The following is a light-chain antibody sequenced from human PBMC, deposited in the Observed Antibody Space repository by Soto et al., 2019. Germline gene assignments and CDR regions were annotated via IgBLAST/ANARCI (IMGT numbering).Light chain of an antibody. CDR2: INSDGSH. Sequence: QSVLTQAPSASASLGASVKLTCTLSSGHSAYAIAWHQQQPEKGPRYLMKINSDGSHTKGAGIPDRFSGSSSGAERYLTILSLQYADEADYDCQTWDTGIHVVFGGGTQLTVL. CDR1: SGHSAYA. V-gene: IGLV4-69*02. J-gene: IGLJ7*01. CDR3: QTWDTGIHVV.